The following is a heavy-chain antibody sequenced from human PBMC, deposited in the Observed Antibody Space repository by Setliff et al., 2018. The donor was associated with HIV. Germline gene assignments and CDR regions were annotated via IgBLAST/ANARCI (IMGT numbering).Heavy chain of an antibody. CDR2: VYPGDSDT. CDR3: ARLSGNLAVAGNYYFDY. J-gene: IGHJ4*02. D-gene: IGHD6-19*01. CDR1: GYNFANYW. V-gene: IGHV5-51*01. Sequence: PGESLKISCKGSGYNFANYWIGWVRQMPGKGLEWMGIVYPGDSDTKYSPSFRGQFAITADKSISTAYLQWSSLKASDTAMYYCARLSGNLAVAGNYYFDYWGQGTLVTVSS.